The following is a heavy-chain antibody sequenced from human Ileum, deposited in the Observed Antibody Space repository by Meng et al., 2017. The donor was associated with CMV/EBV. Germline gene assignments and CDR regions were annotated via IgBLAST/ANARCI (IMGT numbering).Heavy chain of an antibody. CDR1: EFPVRSHD. CDR3: ASFKDQQVGGLYWYFDL. Sequence: EFPVRSHDMSWVRQAPGKGLEWVSIIYTGDNANYADSVGGRFTISRDNSKNTLYLQMNSLRADDTAVYYCASFKDQQVGGLYWYFDLWGRGTLVTVSS. CDR2: IYTGDNA. D-gene: IGHD6-13*01. V-gene: IGHV3-66*02. J-gene: IGHJ2*01.